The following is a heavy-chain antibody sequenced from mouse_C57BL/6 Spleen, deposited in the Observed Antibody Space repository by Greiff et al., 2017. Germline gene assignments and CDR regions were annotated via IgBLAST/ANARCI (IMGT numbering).Heavy chain of an antibody. CDR3: ARYHYYGSSHWYFDV. Sequence: EVQGVESGPGLAKPSQTLSLTCSVTGYSITSDYWNWIRKFPGNKLEYMGYISYSGSTYYNPSLKSRISITRDTSKNQYYLQLNSVTTEDTATYYCARYHYYGSSHWYFDVWGTGTTVTVSS. CDR2: ISYSGST. D-gene: IGHD1-1*01. J-gene: IGHJ1*03. CDR1: GYSITSDY. V-gene: IGHV3-8*01.